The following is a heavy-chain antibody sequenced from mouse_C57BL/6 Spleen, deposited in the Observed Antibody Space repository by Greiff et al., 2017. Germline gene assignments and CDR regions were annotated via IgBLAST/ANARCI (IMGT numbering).Heavy chain of an antibody. J-gene: IGHJ1*03. CDR2: INPSSGYT. CDR3: ASRGDPGSSYWYFDV. CDR1: GYTFTSYT. Sequence: VQLQQSGAELARPGASVKMSCKASGYTFTSYTMHWVKQRPGQGLEWIGYINPSSGYTKYNQKFKDKATLTADKSSSTAYMQLSSLTSEDSAVYYCASRGDPGSSYWYFDVWGTGTTVTVSS. V-gene: IGHV1-4*01. D-gene: IGHD1-1*01.